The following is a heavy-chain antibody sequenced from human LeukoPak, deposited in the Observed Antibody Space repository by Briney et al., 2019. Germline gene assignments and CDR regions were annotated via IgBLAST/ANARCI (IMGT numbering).Heavy chain of an antibody. CDR3: ARDSGD. CDR2: IYTSGST. CDR1: GGFSSSYY. Sequence: PSETLSLTCTVSGGFSSSYYWSWIRQPAGKGLEWIGHIYTSGSTNYNPSLKSRVTMFLDTSKNQFSLKLNSVTAADTAVYYCARDSGDWAQGTLATVSS. J-gene: IGHJ4*02. V-gene: IGHV4-4*07.